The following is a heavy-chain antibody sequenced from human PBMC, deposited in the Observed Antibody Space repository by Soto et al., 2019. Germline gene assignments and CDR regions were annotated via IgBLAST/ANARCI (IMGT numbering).Heavy chain of an antibody. Sequence: EVHLLESGGGVVQPGKSLKISCATSGFAFSDYPMTWVRQPPGQGLEWVSGISASGEKPYYADSVKGRFTISRDNSKNTLSLQMNSLRGEDTGIYYCAKLEGLEFGGDYWGQGTLFTVSS. CDR2: ISASGEKP. CDR3: AKLEGLEFGGDY. V-gene: IGHV3-23*01. J-gene: IGHJ4*02. D-gene: IGHD1-1*01. CDR1: GFAFSDYP.